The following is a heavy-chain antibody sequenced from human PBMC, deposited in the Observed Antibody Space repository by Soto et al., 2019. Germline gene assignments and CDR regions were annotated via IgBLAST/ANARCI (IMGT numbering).Heavy chain of an antibody. CDR2: IWYDGSNK. V-gene: IGHV3-33*01. Sequence: QVQLVESGGGVVQPGRSLRLSCAASGFTFSSYGMHWVRQAPGKGLEWVAVIWYDGSNKYYADSVKGRFTISRDNSKNTLYLQMNSLRAEDTAVYYCYGSGSYSTSFDAFDIWGQGTMVTVSS. J-gene: IGHJ3*02. D-gene: IGHD3-10*01. CDR1: GFTFSSYG. CDR3: YGSGSYSTSFDAFDI.